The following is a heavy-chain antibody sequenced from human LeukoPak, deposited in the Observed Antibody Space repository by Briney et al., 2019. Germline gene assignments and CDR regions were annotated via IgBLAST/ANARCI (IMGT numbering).Heavy chain of an antibody. CDR1: GGSFSGYY. V-gene: IGHV4-34*01. CDR2: INHSGST. J-gene: IGHJ4*02. D-gene: IGHD3-10*01. Sequence: SETLSLTCAVYGGSFSGYYWSWIRQPPGEGLEWIGEINHSGSTNYNPSLKSRVTISVDTSKNQFSLKLSSVTAADTAVYYCARGFSYYGSGSYYPYFDYWGQGTLVTVSS. CDR3: ARGFSYYGSGSYYPYFDY.